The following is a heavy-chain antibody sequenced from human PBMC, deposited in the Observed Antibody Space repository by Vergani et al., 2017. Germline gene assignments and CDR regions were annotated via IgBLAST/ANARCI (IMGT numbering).Heavy chain of an antibody. CDR1: GFTFSSYA. D-gene: IGHD6-19*01. Sequence: QVQLVESGGGVVQPGRSLRLSCAASGFTFSSYAMHWVRQAPGKGLEWVAVISYDGSNKYYADSVKGRFTISRDNSKNTLYLQMNSLRAEDTAVYYCASIAVAGNFDYWGQGTLVTVSS. CDR2: ISYDGSNK. J-gene: IGHJ4*02. V-gene: IGHV3-30*01. CDR3: ASIAVAGNFDY.